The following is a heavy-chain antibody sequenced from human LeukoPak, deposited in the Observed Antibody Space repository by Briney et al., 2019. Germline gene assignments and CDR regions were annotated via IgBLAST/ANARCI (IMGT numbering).Heavy chain of an antibody. J-gene: IGHJ5*02. CDR3: ARGGRGMVRGVMSPKYWFDP. D-gene: IGHD3-10*01. CDR1: GYTFTGYY. V-gene: IGHV1-2*02. CDR2: INPNSGGT. Sequence: ASVKVSCKASGYTFTGYYMHWVRQAPGQGLEWMGWINPNSGGTNYAPKFQGRVTMTRDTSISTAYMELSRLRSDDTAVYYCARGGRGMVRGVMSPKYWFDPWGQGTLVTVSS.